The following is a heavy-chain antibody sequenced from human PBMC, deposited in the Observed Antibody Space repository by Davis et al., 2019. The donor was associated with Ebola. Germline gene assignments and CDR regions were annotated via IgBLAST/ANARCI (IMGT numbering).Heavy chain of an antibody. CDR3: AHIYSVVDWLLGKGFDY. V-gene: IGHV2-5*01. J-gene: IGHJ4*02. CDR2: IYWNDDK. CDR1: GFSLSTSGVG. Sequence: SGPTLVKPTQTLTLTCTFSGFSLSTSGVGVGWIRQPPGKALEWLALIYWNDDKRYSPSLKSRLTITKDTSKNQVVLTMTNMDPVDTATYYCAHIYSVVDWLLGKGFDYWGQGTLVTVSS. D-gene: IGHD3-9*01.